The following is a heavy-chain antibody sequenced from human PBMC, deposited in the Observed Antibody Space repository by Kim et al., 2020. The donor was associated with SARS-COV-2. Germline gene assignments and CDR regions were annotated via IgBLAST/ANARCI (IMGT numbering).Heavy chain of an antibody. D-gene: IGHD3-22*01. CDR1: GYTFTSYG. V-gene: IGHV1-18*04. J-gene: IGHJ4*02. Sequence: ASVKVSCKASGYTFTSYGISWVRQAPGQGLEWMGWISAYNGNTNYAQKLQGRVTMTTDTSTSTAYMELRSLRSDDTAVYYCARSYDSSGYYNYYFDYWGQGTLVTVSS. CDR2: ISAYNGNT. CDR3: ARSYDSSGYYNYYFDY.